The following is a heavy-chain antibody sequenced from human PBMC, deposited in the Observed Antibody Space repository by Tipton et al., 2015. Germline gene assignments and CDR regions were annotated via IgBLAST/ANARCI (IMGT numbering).Heavy chain of an antibody. CDR3: ARGGNNWFDP. Sequence: TLSLTCTVSGGSISSSNYYWGWIRQPPGKGLQWIGNIYYSGITNHNPSLKSRVTISIDTSKNLFSLKLSSVTAADMAVYYCARGGNNWFDPWGRGTLVTVSS. J-gene: IGHJ5*02. V-gene: IGHV4-39*07. CDR1: GGSISSSNYY. CDR2: IYYSGIT. D-gene: IGHD2-15*01.